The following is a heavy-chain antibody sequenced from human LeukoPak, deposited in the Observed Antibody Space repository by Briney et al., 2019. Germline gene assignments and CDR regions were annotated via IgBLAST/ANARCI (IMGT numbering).Heavy chain of an antibody. D-gene: IGHD7-27*01. V-gene: IGHV3-30-3*01. CDR2: ISDDGSNK. CDR3: ARGGYRNWGLDY. CDR1: GFTISSNY. J-gene: IGHJ4*02. Sequence: GGSLRLSCAASGFTISSNYMSWVRQAPGKGLEWVAVISDDGSNKYYADSVKGRFTISRDNFRNTLYLQMKSLRAEDTAMYYCARGGYRNWGLDYWGQGTLVTVSS.